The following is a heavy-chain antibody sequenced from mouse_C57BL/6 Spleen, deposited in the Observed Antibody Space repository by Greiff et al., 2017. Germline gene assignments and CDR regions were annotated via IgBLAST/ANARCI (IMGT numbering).Heavy chain of an antibody. Sequence: DVHLVESEGGLVQPGSSMNLSCTASGFTFSDYYMAWVRQVPEKGLEWVANINYDGSSTYYLDSLKSRFIISRDNAKNILYLQMSSLKSEDTATYYCARGGAPHYFDYWGQGTTLTVSS. D-gene: IGHD3-1*01. J-gene: IGHJ2*01. CDR2: INYDGSST. CDR3: ARGGAPHYFDY. V-gene: IGHV5-16*01. CDR1: GFTFSDYY.